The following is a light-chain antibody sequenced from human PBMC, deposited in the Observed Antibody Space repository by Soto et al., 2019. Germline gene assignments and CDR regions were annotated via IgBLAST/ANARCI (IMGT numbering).Light chain of an antibody. Sequence: EIVVTQSPATLSVSPGERVTLSCRASQSVSSSLAWYQQRPGQAPRLLIYDTSTRAAGISARFSGSGSGTEFTLTIRSLQSEDFALYYCQQYIDWPPGTFGQGTAVEIK. V-gene: IGKV3-15*01. CDR3: QQYIDWPPGT. CDR2: DTS. J-gene: IGKJ1*01. CDR1: QSVSSS.